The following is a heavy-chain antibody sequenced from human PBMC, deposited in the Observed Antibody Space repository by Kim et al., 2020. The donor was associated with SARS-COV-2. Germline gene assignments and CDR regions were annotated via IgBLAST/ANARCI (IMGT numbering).Heavy chain of an antibody. V-gene: IGHV3-30*01. Sequence: ADSVKGRFTLSRDNSKNTLYLQMNSLGAEDTAVYYCARDPSHPITTLLDYWVQGTLVTVSS. J-gene: IGHJ4*02. CDR3: ARDPSHPITTLLDY. D-gene: IGHD3-22*01.